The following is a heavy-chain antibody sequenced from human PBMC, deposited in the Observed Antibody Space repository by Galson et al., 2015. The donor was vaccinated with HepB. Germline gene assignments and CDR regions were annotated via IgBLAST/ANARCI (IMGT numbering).Heavy chain of an antibody. J-gene: IGHJ4*02. CDR1: GFTLNNYG. CDR3: AKGSSGYFHC. CDR2: VSFDGSNK. Sequence: SLRLSCASSGFTLNNYGMHWVRQAPGKGLEWVAVVSFDGSNKYYADPVKGRFTISRDNSKNTLYLQMNSLRAEDTAVYYCAKGSSGYFHCWGQGTLVTVSS. D-gene: IGHD3-22*01. V-gene: IGHV3-30*18.